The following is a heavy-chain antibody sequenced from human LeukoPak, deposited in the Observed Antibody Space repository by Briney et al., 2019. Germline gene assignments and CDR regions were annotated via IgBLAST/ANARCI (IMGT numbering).Heavy chain of an antibody. Sequence: SETLSLTCTVSGGSISGYYCSWVRQPPGKEMEWIGYVYSSGNTNYNPSLKSRVTLSVDTSKNQFSLKLVSVTAADTALYYCARDPPYSGHYFDYWGQGTLVTVAS. CDR3: ARDPPYSGHYFDY. V-gene: IGHV4-4*08. D-gene: IGHD1-26*01. CDR2: VYSSGNT. CDR1: GGSISGYY. J-gene: IGHJ4*02.